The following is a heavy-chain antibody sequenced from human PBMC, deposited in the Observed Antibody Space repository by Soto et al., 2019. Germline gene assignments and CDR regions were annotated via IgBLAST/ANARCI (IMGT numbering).Heavy chain of an antibody. CDR1: GYRFTGFW. CDR2: IDPNDSFI. V-gene: IGHV5-10-1*01. CDR3: ARPASGGSRDAFDI. D-gene: IGHD2-15*01. J-gene: IGHJ3*02. Sequence: GESLTISCQVSGYRFTGFWLNWVRQRPGKGLEWVGRIDPNDSFINYSPPFEGHVTILADKSISTAYLQWIRLQAADTAIYYCARPASGGSRDAFDIWGQGTMVTVAS.